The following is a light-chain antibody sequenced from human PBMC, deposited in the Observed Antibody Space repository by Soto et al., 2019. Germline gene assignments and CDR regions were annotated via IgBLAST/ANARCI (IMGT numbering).Light chain of an antibody. J-gene: IGKJ1*01. CDR2: GAS. CDR1: QSVRSNY. CDR3: QQYGGSPRT. Sequence: EIVLTQSPGTLSLSPGERATLSCRASQSVRSNYLAWYQQKPGQAPRLLIYGASSRATGIPDRFSGSGSGTDFNLTINRLEPEDFAVYYCQQYGGSPRTFGQGTKVEIK. V-gene: IGKV3-20*01.